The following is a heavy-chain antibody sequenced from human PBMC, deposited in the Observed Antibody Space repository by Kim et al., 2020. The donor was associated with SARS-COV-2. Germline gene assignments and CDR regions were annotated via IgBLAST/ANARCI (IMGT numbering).Heavy chain of an antibody. D-gene: IGHD5-18*01. V-gene: IGHV3-23*01. J-gene: IGHJ4*02. CDR2: ISASDGSV. CDR1: GFTFSTYA. CDR3: AKHRTYGYSWGRFPLGD. Sequence: GGSLRLSCAASGFTFSTYAMSWVRQAPGKGLEWVSAISASDGSVFYADSVKGRFTVSRDISKTSLYLQLTSLRADDTAVYFCAKHRTYGYSWGRFPLGDWGQGNLVTVSS.